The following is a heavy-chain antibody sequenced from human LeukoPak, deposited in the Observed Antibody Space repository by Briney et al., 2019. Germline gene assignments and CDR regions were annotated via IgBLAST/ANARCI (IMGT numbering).Heavy chain of an antibody. Sequence: PGGSLRLSCAASGFTFDDYAMHWVRQAPGKGLEWVSGINWNGGSTGYADSVKGRFTISRDNAKNSLYLQMNSLRAEDTALYYCARESGYYKAFGIWGQGTMVTVSS. V-gene: IGHV3-20*04. CDR3: ARESGYYKAFGI. CDR2: INWNGGST. CDR1: GFTFDDYA. J-gene: IGHJ3*02. D-gene: IGHD3-3*01.